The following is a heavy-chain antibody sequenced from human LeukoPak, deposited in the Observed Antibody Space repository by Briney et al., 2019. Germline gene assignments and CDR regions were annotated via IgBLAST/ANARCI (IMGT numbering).Heavy chain of an antibody. D-gene: IGHD3-3*01. J-gene: IGHJ4*02. CDR2: ISSSSSYI. CDR3: ARRDSTLTDY. CDR1: GFTFSNYA. Sequence: GGSLRLSCAASGFTFSNYAMNWVRQAPGKGLEWVSSISSSSSYIYYADSVKGRFTISRDNAKNSLYLQMNSLRAEDTAVYYCARRDSTLTDYWGQGTLVTVSS. V-gene: IGHV3-21*01.